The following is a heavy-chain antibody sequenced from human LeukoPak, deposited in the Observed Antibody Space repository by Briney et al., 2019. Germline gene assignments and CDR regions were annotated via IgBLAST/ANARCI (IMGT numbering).Heavy chain of an antibody. V-gene: IGHV3-74*01. J-gene: IGHJ4*02. CDR2: INSDGSST. CDR3: ARDRVGADSGNYFDY. CDR1: GFTFSNYW. Sequence: PGGSLRLSCAASGFTFSNYWMHWVRQAAGKGLVWVSRINSDGSSTTYADSVKGRFTLSRDNAKNTLYLQMNSLRPKDTAVYYCARDRVGADSGNYFDYWGQGSLVTVSS. D-gene: IGHD1-26*01.